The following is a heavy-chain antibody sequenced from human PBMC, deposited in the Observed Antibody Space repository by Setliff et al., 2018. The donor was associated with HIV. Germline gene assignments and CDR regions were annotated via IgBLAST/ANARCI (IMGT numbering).Heavy chain of an antibody. CDR3: VRGGYSSTWYYYDYMDV. J-gene: IGHJ6*03. Sequence: SETLSLTCTVSGGSLSNYYWSWIRQSPGKGLVWVGYVYFSGSTEYNTYLRGRVTISVDTSKNQLSLKLTSVTAADTAVYYCVRGGYSSTWYYYDYMDVWGKGTTVTV. CDR2: VYFSGST. D-gene: IGHD6-13*01. V-gene: IGHV4-59*01. CDR1: GGSLSNYY.